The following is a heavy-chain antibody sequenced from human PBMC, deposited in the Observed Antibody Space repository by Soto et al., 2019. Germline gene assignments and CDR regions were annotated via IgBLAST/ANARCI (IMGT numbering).Heavy chain of an antibody. Sequence: QLQLQESGPGLVKPSETLSLTCTVSGCSISSSSYYWGWIRQPPGKGLEWIGSIYYSGSTYYNPSLKSRVTIHVDTSKNQFSMRLSSVTAADTAVYYCARPYYDILTGPEGWFDPWGQGTTVTVSS. CDR1: GCSISSSSYY. CDR2: IYYSGST. J-gene: IGHJ5*02. D-gene: IGHD3-9*01. CDR3: ARPYYDILTGPEGWFDP. V-gene: IGHV4-39*01.